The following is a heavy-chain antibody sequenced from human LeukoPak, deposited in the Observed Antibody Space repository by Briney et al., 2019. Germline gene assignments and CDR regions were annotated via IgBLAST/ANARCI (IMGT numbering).Heavy chain of an antibody. Sequence: SETLSLTCTVSGGSISSSSYYLGWIRQPPGKGLEWIGSIYYSGSTYYNPSLKSRVTISVDTSKNQFSLKLSSVTAADTAVYYCARTPYSNLNFDYWGQGTLVTVSS. D-gene: IGHD4-11*01. CDR3: ARTPYSNLNFDY. J-gene: IGHJ4*02. CDR1: GGSISSSSYY. V-gene: IGHV4-39*01. CDR2: IYYSGST.